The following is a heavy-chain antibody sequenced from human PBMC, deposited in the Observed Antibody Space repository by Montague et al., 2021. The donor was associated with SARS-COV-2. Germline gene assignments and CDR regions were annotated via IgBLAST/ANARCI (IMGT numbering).Heavy chain of an antibody. CDR2: IYSDSST. Sequence: SLRLSCAASGFTVSSNYMSWVRQAPGKGLEWVSIIYSDSSTSYADFVRGRFTISRDNSKNTLYLQMNILRVEDTAVYYCATLIMPAFDIWGQGRLVTVSS. J-gene: IGHJ3*02. CDR3: ATLIMPAFDI. CDR1: GFTVSSNY. D-gene: IGHD2-2*01. V-gene: IGHV3-66*04.